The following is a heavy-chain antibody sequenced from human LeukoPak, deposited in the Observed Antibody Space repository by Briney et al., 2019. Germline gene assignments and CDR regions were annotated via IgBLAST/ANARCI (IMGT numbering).Heavy chain of an antibody. CDR3: ARCISYDSSGYYYDKNWFDP. Sequence: ASVKVSCKASGYTFTGYYMHWVRQAPGQGLEWMGWINPNSGGTNYAQKSQGRVTMTRDTSISTAYMELSRLRSDDTAVYYCARCISYDSSGYYYDKNWFDPWGQGTLVTVSS. CDR2: INPNSGGT. J-gene: IGHJ5*02. CDR1: GYTFTGYY. V-gene: IGHV1-2*02. D-gene: IGHD3-22*01.